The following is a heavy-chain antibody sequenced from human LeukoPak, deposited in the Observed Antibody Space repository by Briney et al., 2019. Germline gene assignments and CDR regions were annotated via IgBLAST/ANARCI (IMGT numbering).Heavy chain of an antibody. D-gene: IGHD3-22*01. CDR2: ISSSSSYI. CDR1: GFTFSSYS. CDR3: ARVSSGYFDY. V-gene: IGHV3-21*01. Sequence: GGSLRLSCAASGFTFSSYSMNWVRQAPGKGLEWVSSISSSSSYIYYADSVKGRFTISRDNAKNSLYLQMNSLRAEDTAVCYCARVSSGYFDYWGQGTLVTVSS. J-gene: IGHJ4*02.